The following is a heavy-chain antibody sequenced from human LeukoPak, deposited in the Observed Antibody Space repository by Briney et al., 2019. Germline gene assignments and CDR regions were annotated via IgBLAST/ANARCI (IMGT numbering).Heavy chain of an antibody. CDR1: GYTFTNYY. D-gene: IGHD3-16*01. CDR2: INPINGDT. V-gene: IGHV1-2*02. Sequence: ASVKVSCKASGYTFTNYYMHWVRQAPGQGLEWMGCINPINGDTTYAQKFQGRVTMTRDTSISTAYMDLSRVRSDDTAVYYCASELGTLDPLRKFDNWGQGTLVTVSS. CDR3: ASELGTLDPLRKFDN. J-gene: IGHJ4*02.